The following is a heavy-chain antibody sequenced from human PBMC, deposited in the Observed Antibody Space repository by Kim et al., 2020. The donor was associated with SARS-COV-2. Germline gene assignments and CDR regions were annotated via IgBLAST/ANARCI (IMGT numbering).Heavy chain of an antibody. V-gene: IGHV3-9*01. CDR3: AKDKGEAHSSSWYRRYYYGMDV. J-gene: IGHJ6*02. Sequence: GGSLRLSCAASGFTFDDYAMHWVRQAPGKGLEWVSGISWNSGSIGYADSVKGRFTISRDNAKNSLYLQMNSLRAEDTALYYCAKDKGEAHSSSWYRRYYYGMDVWGQGTTVTVSS. CDR1: GFTFDDYA. D-gene: IGHD6-13*01. CDR2: ISWNSGSI.